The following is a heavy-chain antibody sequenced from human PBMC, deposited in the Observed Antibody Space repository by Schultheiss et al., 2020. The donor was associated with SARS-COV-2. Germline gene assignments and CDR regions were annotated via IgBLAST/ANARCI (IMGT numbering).Heavy chain of an antibody. Sequence: SVKVSCKASGGTFSSYAISWVRQAPGQGLEWMGGIIPIFGTANYAQKFQGRVTITADESTSTVYMELSSLRSEDTAVYYCARDQGGRGYYYGMDVWGQGTTVTVSS. CDR3: ARDQGGRGYYYGMDV. J-gene: IGHJ6*02. D-gene: IGHD1-26*01. V-gene: IGHV1-69*13. CDR1: GGTFSSYA. CDR2: IIPIFGTA.